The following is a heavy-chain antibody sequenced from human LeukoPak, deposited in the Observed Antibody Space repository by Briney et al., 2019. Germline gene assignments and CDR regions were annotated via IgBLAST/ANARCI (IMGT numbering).Heavy chain of an antibody. CDR2: IDPSDSYT. CDR3: ARLQYCGGDCYTFAY. CDR1: GYSFTSYW. Sequence: GESLKISCKGSGYSFTSYWISWVRQMPGKGLEWMGRIDPSDSYTNYSPSFQGHVTISADKSISTAYLQWSSLKASDTAMYYCARLQYCGGDCYTFAYWGQGTLVTVSS. V-gene: IGHV5-10-1*01. D-gene: IGHD2-21*02. J-gene: IGHJ4*02.